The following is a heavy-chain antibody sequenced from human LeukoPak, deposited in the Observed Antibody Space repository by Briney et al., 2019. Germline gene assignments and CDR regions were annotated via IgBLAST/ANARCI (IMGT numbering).Heavy chain of an antibody. CDR3: AGRRGYSGYDYYFDY. V-gene: IGHV3-48*03. Sequence: PGGSLRLSCAASGFSLSNYEMNWVRQAPGKGLEWVSYIGRGGIPTIYYADSVKGRFTISRDNSKNTLYLQMNSLRAEDTAVYYCAGRRGYSGYDYYFDYWGQGTLVTVSS. CDR2: IGRGGIPTI. CDR1: GFSLSNYE. D-gene: IGHD5-12*01. J-gene: IGHJ4*02.